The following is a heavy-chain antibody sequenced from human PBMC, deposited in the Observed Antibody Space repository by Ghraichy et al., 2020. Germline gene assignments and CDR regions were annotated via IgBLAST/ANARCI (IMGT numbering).Heavy chain of an antibody. CDR2: IYYSGST. CDR1: GGSISSGDYY. Sequence: SETLSLTCTVSGGSISSGDYYWSWIRQPPGKGLEWIGYIYYSGSTYYNPSLKSRVTISVDTSKNQFSLKLSSVTAADTAVYYCARVLGGDDFDYWGQGTLVTVSS. D-gene: IGHD2-21*02. J-gene: IGHJ4*02. V-gene: IGHV4-30-4*01. CDR3: ARVLGGDDFDY.